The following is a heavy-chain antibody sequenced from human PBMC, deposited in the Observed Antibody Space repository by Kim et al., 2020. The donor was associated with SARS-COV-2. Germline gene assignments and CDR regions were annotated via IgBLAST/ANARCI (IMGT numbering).Heavy chain of an antibody. CDR3: ARHVAFDSPGDP. J-gene: IGHJ5*02. Sequence: RYRPCLQSQVTISADRSISTAYLQLSSLKASDTAMYYCARHVAFDSPGDPWGQGTLVTVSS. D-gene: IGHD3-9*01. V-gene: IGHV5-51*01.